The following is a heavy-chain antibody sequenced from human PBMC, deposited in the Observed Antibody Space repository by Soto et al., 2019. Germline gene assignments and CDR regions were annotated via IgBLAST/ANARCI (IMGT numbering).Heavy chain of an antibody. J-gene: IGHJ5*02. CDR1: GYTLTRYY. D-gene: IGHD1-26*01. Sequence: APVKLNCTASGYTLTRYYMHWVRQDPGQGLEWMGIINPSGGNTSYAQKFQGRVTMTRDTSTSTVYMELSSLRSEDTAVYYCARVPEIGGSYSNWFDPWGQGTLVTGSS. CDR2: INPSGGNT. V-gene: IGHV1-46*01. CDR3: ARVPEIGGSYSNWFDP.